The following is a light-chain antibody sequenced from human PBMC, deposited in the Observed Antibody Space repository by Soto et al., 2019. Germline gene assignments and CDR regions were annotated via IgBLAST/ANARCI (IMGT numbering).Light chain of an antibody. CDR1: QSVSSSY. V-gene: IGKV3-20*01. Sequence: IVLTQYTGTLSLSPGERATLSCRASQSVSSSYLAWYQQKPGQAPRLLIYGASSRATGIPDRFSGSGSGTDFTLTISSLQPEDFATYYCQQTLSFPPTFGQGTKVDIK. CDR3: QQTLSFPPT. J-gene: IGKJ1*01. CDR2: GAS.